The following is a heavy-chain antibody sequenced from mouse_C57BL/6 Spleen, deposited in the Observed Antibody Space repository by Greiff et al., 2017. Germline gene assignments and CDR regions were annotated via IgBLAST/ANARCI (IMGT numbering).Heavy chain of an antibody. Sequence: EVKLVESGGGLVQPGGSLSLSCAASGFTFTAYYMSWVRQPPGTALEWLGFIRNKANGYTTDYSASVQGRFTISRDNSQSILYLQMNALRAEDSATYYGARWSDWYCYVWGTGTTVTVSS. CDR3: ARWSDWYCYV. CDR1: GFTFTAYY. V-gene: IGHV7-3*01. J-gene: IGHJ1*03. CDR2: IRNKANGYTT.